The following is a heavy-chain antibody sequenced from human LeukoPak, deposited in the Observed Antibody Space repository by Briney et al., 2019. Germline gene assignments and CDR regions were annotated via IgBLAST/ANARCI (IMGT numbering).Heavy chain of an antibody. V-gene: IGHV3-66*01. CDR1: GFTFRRYG. D-gene: IGHD3-9*01. Sequence: GGSLRLSCAASGFTFRRYGMSWVRQAPGKGLEWVSVIYSGGSTYYADSVKGRFTISRDNSKNTLYLQMNSLRAEDTAVYYCARVFDDILTGYSDAFDIWGQGTMVTVSS. CDR3: ARVFDDILTGYSDAFDI. J-gene: IGHJ3*02. CDR2: IYSGGST.